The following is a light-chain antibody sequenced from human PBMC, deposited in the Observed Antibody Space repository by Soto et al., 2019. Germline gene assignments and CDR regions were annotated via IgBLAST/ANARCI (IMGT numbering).Light chain of an antibody. CDR1: SSDVGGYHS. CDR2: DVT. CDR3: SSFTSSITYV. J-gene: IGLJ1*01. Sequence: QSALTQPASVSGSPGQSITISCTGTSSDVGGYHSVSWYRQDPGKAPKLIIYDVTYRPSGVSNRFSGSKSGNTASLTISGLQSEDEADYHCSSFTSSITYVFGTGTKVTVL. V-gene: IGLV2-14*01.